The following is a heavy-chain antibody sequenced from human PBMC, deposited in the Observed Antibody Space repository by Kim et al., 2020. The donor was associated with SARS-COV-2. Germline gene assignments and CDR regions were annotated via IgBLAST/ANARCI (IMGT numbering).Heavy chain of an antibody. CDR3: ARGIFQQGFDP. J-gene: IGHJ5*02. Sequence: GGSLRLSCEASGFTFSNYWMNWVRQGPGKGLVWVSRINSDGGDTHYADSVKGRFTISRDNAENTLHLQLNSLGVGDTAIYYCARGIFQQGFDPWGQGTLVTVSS. CDR1: GFTFSNYW. V-gene: IGHV3-74*01. CDR2: INSDGGDT. D-gene: IGHD3-3*02.